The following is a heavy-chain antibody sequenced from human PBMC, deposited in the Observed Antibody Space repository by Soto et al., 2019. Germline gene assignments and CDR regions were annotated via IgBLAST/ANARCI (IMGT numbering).Heavy chain of an antibody. Sequence: PGGSLRLSCAASGFTFSSYGMHWVRQAPGKGLEWVAVIWYDGSNKYYADSVKGRFTISRDNSKNTLYLQMNSLRAEDTAVYYCARDRHYYDSSGFFDYWGQGSLVTVCS. D-gene: IGHD3-22*01. CDR3: ARDRHYYDSSGFFDY. V-gene: IGHV3-33*01. J-gene: IGHJ4*02. CDR1: GFTFSSYG. CDR2: IWYDGSNK.